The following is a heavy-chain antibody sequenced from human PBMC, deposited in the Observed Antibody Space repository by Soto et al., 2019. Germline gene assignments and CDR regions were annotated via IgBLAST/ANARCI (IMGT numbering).Heavy chain of an antibody. Sequence: PSETLSLTCTVSGDSISRGFYYWSWIRQPPGKGLEWIGYIFHGGSTYYNPSLRSRVTISVDRSRTQFSLKMSSVTAADTAVYYCARGRVVVPAAVMFNCLDPWGQGALVTVSS. V-gene: IGHV4-30-2*01. J-gene: IGHJ5*02. CDR2: IFHGGST. CDR1: GDSISRGFYY. D-gene: IGHD2-2*01. CDR3: ARGRVVVPAAVMFNCLDP.